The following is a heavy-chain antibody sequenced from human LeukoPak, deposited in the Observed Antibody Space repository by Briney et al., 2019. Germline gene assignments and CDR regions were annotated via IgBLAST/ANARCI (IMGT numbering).Heavy chain of an antibody. J-gene: IGHJ3*02. Sequence: SETLSLTCAVYGGSFSGHYWSWIRQPPGKGLEWIGEINHSGSTHYNPSLKSRVTMSVDTSKNQFSLKLSSVTAADAAVYYCASPPLDAFDIWGQGTMVTVSS. CDR3: ASPPLDAFDI. V-gene: IGHV4-34*01. CDR2: INHSGST. CDR1: GGSFSGHY.